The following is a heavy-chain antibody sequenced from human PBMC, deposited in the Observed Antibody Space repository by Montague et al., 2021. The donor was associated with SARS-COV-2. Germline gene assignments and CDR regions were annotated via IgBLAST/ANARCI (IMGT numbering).Heavy chain of an antibody. CDR2: INHSGST. CDR1: GGSFSGYY. J-gene: IGHJ4*02. V-gene: IGHV4-34*01. CDR3: ARRGRGRSGLAY. D-gene: IGHD1-26*01. Sequence: SETLSLTCAVYGGSFSGYYWSWIRQPPGKGLEWIGEINHSGSTKYNPSLKSRVSMSVDKSWNQFSLRLPSVTAAATAFYYCARRGRGRSGLAYWGQGTLVTVSS.